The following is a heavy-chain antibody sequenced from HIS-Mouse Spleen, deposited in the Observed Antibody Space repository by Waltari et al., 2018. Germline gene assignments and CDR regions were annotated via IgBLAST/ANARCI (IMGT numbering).Heavy chain of an antibody. J-gene: IGHJ4*02. CDR3: AYGDYYDY. CDR2: IYYSGST. V-gene: IGHV4-39*01. D-gene: IGHD4-17*01. CDR1: GGPLSSSSYY. Sequence: QLQLQESGPGLVKPSETLSLTRTVSGGPLSSSSYYWGWIRQPPGKGLEWIGSIYYSGSTYYNPSLKSRVTISVDTSKNQFSLKLSSVTAADTAVYYCAYGDYYDYWGQGTLVTVSS.